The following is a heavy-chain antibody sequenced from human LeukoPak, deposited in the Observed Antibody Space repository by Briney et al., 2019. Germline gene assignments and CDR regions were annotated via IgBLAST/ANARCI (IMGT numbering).Heavy chain of an antibody. CDR1: GYTFTIYG. D-gene: IGHD2-15*01. Sequence: ASVKVSCKASGYTFTIYGISWVRQAPGQGLEWMGWISAYNGNTNYAQKLQGRVIMTTDTSTSTAYMELRSLRSDSTAVYYCAGPWWKGWFLRTGFDPWGGGTLVTVSS. J-gene: IGHJ5*02. V-gene: IGHV1-18*01. CDR3: AGPWWKGWFLRTGFDP. CDR2: ISAYNGNT.